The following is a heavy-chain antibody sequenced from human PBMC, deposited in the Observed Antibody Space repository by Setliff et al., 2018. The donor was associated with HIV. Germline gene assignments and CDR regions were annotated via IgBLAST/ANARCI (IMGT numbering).Heavy chain of an antibody. CDR1: GFSFSNYA. V-gene: IGHV3-48*01. J-gene: IGHJ4*02. CDR3: ARDRYFGYSYEPVFDS. Sequence: GGSLRLSCAASGFSFSNYAMSWVRQAPGKGLEWVSYISSSSSTVYYADSVKGRFTISRDNAKTSLYLQMNSLRTEDTAVYYCARDRYFGYSYEPVFDSWGQGTLVTVSS. CDR2: ISSSSSTV. D-gene: IGHD5-18*01.